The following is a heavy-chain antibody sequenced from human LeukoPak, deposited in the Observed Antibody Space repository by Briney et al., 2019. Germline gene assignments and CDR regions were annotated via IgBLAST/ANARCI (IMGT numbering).Heavy chain of an antibody. J-gene: IGHJ4*02. CDR2: IYYSGST. V-gene: IGHV4-59*11. CDR3: ARDLRGSRGGGSIFDY. CDR1: GGSIGSHY. D-gene: IGHD3-10*01. Sequence: SETLSLTCTVSGGSIGSHYWSWIRQPPEKGLEWIGYIYYSGSTNYNPSLKSRVTISVDMSKNHFSLKLSSVTAADTAVFYCARDLRGSRGGGSIFDYWGQGTLVTVSS.